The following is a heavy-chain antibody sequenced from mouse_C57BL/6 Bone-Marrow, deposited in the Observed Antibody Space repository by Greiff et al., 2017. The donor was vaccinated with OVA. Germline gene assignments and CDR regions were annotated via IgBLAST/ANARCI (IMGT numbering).Heavy chain of an antibody. CDR2: IWSGGST. D-gene: IGHD1-1*01. J-gene: IGHJ1*03. CDR3: AKTGYITTVVATRDWYFGV. Sequence: VKLQQSGPGLVQPSQSLSITCTASGFSLTSYGVHWVRQPPGKGLEWLGVIWSGGSTDYYAAFISRLSISKDNSKSQVFFKINSLQADDTAIYCCAKTGYITTVVATRDWYFGVWGTGTTVTVSS. V-gene: IGHV2-4*01. CDR1: GFSLTSYG.